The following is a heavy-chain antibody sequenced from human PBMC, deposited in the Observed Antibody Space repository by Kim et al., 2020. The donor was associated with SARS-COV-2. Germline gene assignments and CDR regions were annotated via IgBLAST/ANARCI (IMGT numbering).Heavy chain of an antibody. CDR3: AKDQGYGGQKEDYYYYYGMDG. Sequence: GGSLRLSCAASGFTFDDYAMHWVRQAPGKGLEWVSLISGDGGSTYYADSVKGRFTISRDNSKNSLYLQMNSLRTEDTALYYCAKDQGYGGQKEDYYYYYGMDGWGQGTTVTVSS. J-gene: IGHJ6*02. CDR2: ISGDGGST. V-gene: IGHV3-43*02. CDR1: GFTFDDYA. D-gene: IGHD4-17*01.